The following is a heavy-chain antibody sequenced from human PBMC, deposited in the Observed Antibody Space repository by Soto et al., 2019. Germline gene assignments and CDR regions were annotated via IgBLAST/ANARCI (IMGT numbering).Heavy chain of an antibody. Sequence: ASVKVSCKASGFTFTSSAVQWVRQARGQRLEWIGWIVVGSGNTNYAQKFQERVTITRDMSTSTAYMELSSLRSEDTAVYYCAADGSGSYSGDYYCYGMDVWGQGTTVTVSS. CDR3: AADGSGSYSGDYYCYGMDV. CDR1: GFTFTSSA. CDR2: IVVGSGNT. J-gene: IGHJ6*02. V-gene: IGHV1-58*01. D-gene: IGHD1-26*01.